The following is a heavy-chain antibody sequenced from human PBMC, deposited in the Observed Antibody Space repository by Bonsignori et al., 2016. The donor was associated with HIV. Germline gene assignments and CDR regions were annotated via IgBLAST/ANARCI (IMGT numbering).Heavy chain of an antibody. CDR1: GFTFDDYA. CDR3: AKDISSWLQVAFDI. J-gene: IGHJ3*02. D-gene: IGHD5-24*01. CDR2: ISWNSGSI. V-gene: IGHV3-9*01. Sequence: SLKISCAASGFTFDDYAMHWVRQAPGKGLEWVSGISWNSGSIGYADSVKGRFTISRDNAKNSLYLQMNSLRAEDTALYYCAKDISSWLQVAFDIWGPRGQWSPSPQ.